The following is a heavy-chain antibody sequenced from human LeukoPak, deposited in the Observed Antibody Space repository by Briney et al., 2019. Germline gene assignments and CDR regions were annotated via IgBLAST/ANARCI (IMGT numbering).Heavy chain of an antibody. D-gene: IGHD5-12*01. CDR2: IYTSGST. Sequence: SETLSLTCTVSGGSISSGSYYWSWIRQPAGKGLDWIGRIYTSGSTNYNPSLKSRVTISADTSKNQFSLKLSSVTAADTAVYYCARGPGYSGYDQVGYYFDYWGQGTLVTVSS. V-gene: IGHV4-61*02. J-gene: IGHJ4*02. CDR1: GGSISSGSYY. CDR3: ARGPGYSGYDQVGYYFDY.